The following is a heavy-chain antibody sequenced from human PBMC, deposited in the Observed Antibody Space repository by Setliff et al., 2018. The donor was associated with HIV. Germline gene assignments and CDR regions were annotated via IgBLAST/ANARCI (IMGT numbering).Heavy chain of an antibody. V-gene: IGHV3-48*01. Sequence: QPGGSLRLSCAASGFTFSSYSMNWVRQAPGKGLEWVSYISSSSSTIYYADSVKGRFTISRDNAKNSLYLQMNSLRAEDTAVYYCARNPYSGWLIGAVDYWGPGTVVTVSS. J-gene: IGHJ4*02. CDR2: ISSSSSTI. CDR3: ARNPYSGWLIGAVDY. CDR1: GFTFSSYS. D-gene: IGHD6-19*01.